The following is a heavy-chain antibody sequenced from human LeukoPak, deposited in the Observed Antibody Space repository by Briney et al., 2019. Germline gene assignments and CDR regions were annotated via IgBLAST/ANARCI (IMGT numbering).Heavy chain of an antibody. D-gene: IGHD3-22*01. CDR2: MNPDTGNT. J-gene: IGHJ4*02. Sequence: ASVTVSCKASGYTFTAYDINWVRQGAGQGLEWIGWMNPDTGNTGYAQKFQGRVTMTRDTSKSTAYMDLNSLRSEDTAVYYCARLSDTPAYYYSSGYYHIRYWGQGTLLTVSS. CDR1: GYTFTAYD. CDR3: ARLSDTPAYYYSSGYYHIRY. V-gene: IGHV1-8*01.